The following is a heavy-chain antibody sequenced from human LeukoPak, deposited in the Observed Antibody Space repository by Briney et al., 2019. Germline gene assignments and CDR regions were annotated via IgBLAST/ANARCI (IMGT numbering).Heavy chain of an antibody. CDR1: VGTFSSYA. D-gene: IGHD5-18*01. Sequence: SVKVSCKASVGTFSSYAISWVRQAPGQGLEWMGGIIPIFGTVNYAQKFQGRVTITADKSTSTAYMELSSLRSEDTAVYYCARVGYSYGYRDRDHYYYYMDVWGKGTTVTVSS. V-gene: IGHV1-69*06. CDR2: IIPIFGTV. CDR3: ARVGYSYGYRDRDHYYYYMDV. J-gene: IGHJ6*03.